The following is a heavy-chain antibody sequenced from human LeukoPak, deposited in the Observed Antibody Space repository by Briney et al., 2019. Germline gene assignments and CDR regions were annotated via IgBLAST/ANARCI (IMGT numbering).Heavy chain of an antibody. V-gene: IGHV4-59*01. J-gene: IGHJ4*02. Sequence: PSETLSLTCTVSGGSISSYYWSWIRHPPGKGLEWIGYIYYSGSTNYNPSLKSRVTISVDTSKNQFSLKLSSVTAADTAVYYCARALVGATFDYGGQGTLVTVSS. CDR2: IYYSGST. CDR1: GGSISSYY. D-gene: IGHD1-26*01. CDR3: ARALVGATFDY.